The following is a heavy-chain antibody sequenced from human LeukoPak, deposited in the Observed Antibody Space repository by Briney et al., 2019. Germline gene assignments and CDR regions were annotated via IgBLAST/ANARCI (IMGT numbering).Heavy chain of an antibody. CDR2: IHPGDSDT. J-gene: IGHJ6*03. D-gene: IGHD3-22*01. CDR3: ARVYPEVVVIPPHYYHYYYMDV. CDR1: GYSFTSYW. V-gene: IGHV5-51*01. Sequence: GESLKISCKGSGYSFTSYWIGWVRQMPGKGLEWMGIIHPGDSDTRYSPSFQGQVTISADKSISTAYLQWSSLKASDTAMYYCARVYPEVVVIPPHYYHYYYMDVWGKGTTVTISS.